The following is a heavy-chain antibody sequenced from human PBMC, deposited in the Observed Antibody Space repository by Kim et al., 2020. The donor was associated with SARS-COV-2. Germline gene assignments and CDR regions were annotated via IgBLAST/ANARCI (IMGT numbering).Heavy chain of an antibody. V-gene: IGHV1-8*01. CDR2: SGNT. CDR3: ARGVRADY. D-gene: IGHD3-16*02. Sequence: SGNTDYGQKFQSRVTMTRNTSISTAYMELSSLRSEDTAVYYCARGVRADYWGQGTLVTVSS. J-gene: IGHJ4*02.